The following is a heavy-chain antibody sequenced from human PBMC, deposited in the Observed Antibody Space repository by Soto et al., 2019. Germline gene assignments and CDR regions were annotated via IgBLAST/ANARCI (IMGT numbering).Heavy chain of an antibody. J-gene: IGHJ3*02. CDR3: AKWFRFRERADDAFDI. D-gene: IGHD3-16*01. Sequence: GGSLRLSCAASGFTFNSYGMHWVRQAPGKGLEWVAVISYDGSKKNSADSVKGRFTISRDNSKNTLYLQMNSLRAEDTAVYYCAKWFRFRERADDAFDIWGQGTMVTVSS. V-gene: IGHV3-30*18. CDR2: ISYDGSKK. CDR1: GFTFNSYG.